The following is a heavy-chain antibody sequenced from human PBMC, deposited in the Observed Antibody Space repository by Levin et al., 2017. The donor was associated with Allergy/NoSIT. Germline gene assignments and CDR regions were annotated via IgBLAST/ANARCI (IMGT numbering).Heavy chain of an antibody. CDR3: AKGGDFDL. J-gene: IGHJ4*02. D-gene: IGHD2-21*01. V-gene: IGHV3-30*18. CDR2: ISYDGNYK. CDR1: GFTFSTYG. Sequence: TGGSLRLSCAASGFTFSTYGMYWVRQAPGKGLEWVALISYDGNYKYYAYPVKGRFTISRDNSKSTFYLQMNSLRAEDTAIYYCAKGGDFDLWGQGTLVTVSS.